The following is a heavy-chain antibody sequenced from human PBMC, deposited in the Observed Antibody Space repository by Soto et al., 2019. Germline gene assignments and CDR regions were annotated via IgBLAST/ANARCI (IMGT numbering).Heavy chain of an antibody. D-gene: IGHD3-22*01. CDR3: EKVFYYYDSSSYYYFDY. Sequence: GGSLRLSCAASGFTFSSYSVSWVRQATGKGPEWISSISGSGSTIYYAASVKGRFSISRDNSKNTLYLQMSSLRAEDTAIYYCEKVFYYYDSSSYYYFDYWGHGTLVTVCS. CDR2: ISGSGSTI. CDR1: GFTFSSYS. J-gene: IGHJ4*01. V-gene: IGHV3-23*01.